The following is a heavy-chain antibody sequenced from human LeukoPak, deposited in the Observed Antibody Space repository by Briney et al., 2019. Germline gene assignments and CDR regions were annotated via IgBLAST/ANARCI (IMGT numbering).Heavy chain of an antibody. CDR1: GGSFSGNY. CDR3: TKREGPISGSYDYFDP. CDR2: IHSSGYT. J-gene: IGHJ5*02. V-gene: IGHV4-4*09. D-gene: IGHD1-26*01. Sequence: PSDTLSLPCTFSGGSFSGNYWSWIRRPPGQGLEWVAYIHSSGYTHYNPSLKSRVTISVDPYNNQLSLKVTSVTADDTAINYCTKREGPISGSYDYFDPWGQGALVTVSS.